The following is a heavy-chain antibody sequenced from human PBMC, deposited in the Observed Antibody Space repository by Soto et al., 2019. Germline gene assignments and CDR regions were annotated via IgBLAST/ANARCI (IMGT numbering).Heavy chain of an antibody. CDR3: ASGGAFFSDTRSS. D-gene: IGHD3-3*02. CDR1: GFNFNIHA. V-gene: IGHV3-30-3*01. CDR2: ISPGGNSQ. Sequence: QVQLMESGGGVVQSGGSLRLSCAAPGFNFNIHALHWLRQAPGEGLGWVAVISPGGNSQYYADSVKGRFTFSRDASKSACYLQMTSLRPDDTSVYYCASGGAFFSDTRSSWGQVTLVTVSS. J-gene: IGHJ5*02.